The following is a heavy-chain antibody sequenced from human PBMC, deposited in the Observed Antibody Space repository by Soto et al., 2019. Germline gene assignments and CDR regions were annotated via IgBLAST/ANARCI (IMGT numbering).Heavy chain of an antibody. CDR2: IRAYNGNT. CDR3: AIYLPTMDV. J-gene: IGHJ6*02. Sequence: QVQLVQSGAEVKKPGASVKVSCKASGYTFTSYGISWVRQAPGQGLEWMGWIRAYNGNTNYAQKLQGRVTMTTDTSTSTADRELRSLRSDYSAVYYCAIYLPTMDVWGQGTTVTVSS. V-gene: IGHV1-18*01. CDR1: GYTFTSYG.